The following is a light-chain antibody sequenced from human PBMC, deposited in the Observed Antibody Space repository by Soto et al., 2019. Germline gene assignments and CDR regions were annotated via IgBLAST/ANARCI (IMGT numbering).Light chain of an antibody. CDR2: EDN. V-gene: IGLV6-57*02. J-gene: IGLJ2*01. CDR1: SGSIANNY. Sequence: NFMLTQPHSVSDSPGKTVTISCTASSGSIANNYVQWYQQRPGSAPTTVIYEDNQRPSGVPDRFSGSVDSSSNSASLTISGLRTEDEADNYCQSYHPSNLVVFGGGTKLTVL. CDR3: QSYHPSNLVV.